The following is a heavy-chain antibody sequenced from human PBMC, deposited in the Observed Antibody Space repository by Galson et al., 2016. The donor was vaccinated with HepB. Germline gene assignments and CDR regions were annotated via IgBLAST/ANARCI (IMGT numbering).Heavy chain of an antibody. J-gene: IGHJ4*02. CDR2: ISYDGNNK. CDR1: GFTFSSYA. V-gene: IGHV3-30-3*01. CDR3: AKAVGGSSVSLPDY. D-gene: IGHD1-26*01. Sequence: SLRLSCAASGFTFSSYALYWVRQAPGKGLEWVAVISYDGNNKYFAGSVKGRFTIPRENSYNTLYLQMRSLRPDDTAVYYWAKAVGGSSVSLPDYWGQGALVTVSS.